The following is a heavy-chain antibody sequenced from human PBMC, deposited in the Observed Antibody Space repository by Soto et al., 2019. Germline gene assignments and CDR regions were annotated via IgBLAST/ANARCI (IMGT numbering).Heavy chain of an antibody. V-gene: IGHV5-51*01. Sequence: GGSLKISCEGSGYTFTNYWIGWVRQMPGKGLEWMGIIYPGDSDTRYSPSFQGQVTFSADKSTTSAYLQWSSLKASDTAIYFCARRARGNWAFDYWGQGTLVTVSS. CDR1: GYTFTNYW. CDR3: ARRARGNWAFDY. D-gene: IGHD3-16*01. CDR2: IYPGDSDT. J-gene: IGHJ4*02.